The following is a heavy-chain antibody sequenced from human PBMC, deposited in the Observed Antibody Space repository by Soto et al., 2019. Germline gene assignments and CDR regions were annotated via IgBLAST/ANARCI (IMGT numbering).Heavy chain of an antibody. Sequence: GGSLRLSCAASGFTFSSYSMNWVRQAPGKGLEWVSSISSSSYIYYADSVKGRFTISRDNAKNSLYLQMNSLRAEDTAVYYCARENYDILTGYYLHFDYWGQGTLVTVSS. CDR3: ARENYDILTGYYLHFDY. D-gene: IGHD3-9*01. CDR2: ISSSSYI. CDR1: GFTFSSYS. V-gene: IGHV3-21*01. J-gene: IGHJ4*02.